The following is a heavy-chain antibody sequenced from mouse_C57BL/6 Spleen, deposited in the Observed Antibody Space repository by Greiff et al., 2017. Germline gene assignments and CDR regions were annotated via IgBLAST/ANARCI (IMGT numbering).Heavy chain of an antibody. J-gene: IGHJ4*01. V-gene: IGHV1-55*01. CDR3: ARGGIATGVANYAMDY. CDR2: IYPGSGST. CDR1: GYTFTSYW. Sequence: VQLQQPGAELVKPGASVKMSCKASGYTFTSYWITWVKQRPGQGLEWIGDIYPGSGSTNYNEKFKSKATLTVDTSSSTAYMQLSSLTSEDSAVYYCARGGIATGVANYAMDYWGQGTSVTVSS. D-gene: IGHD1-1*01.